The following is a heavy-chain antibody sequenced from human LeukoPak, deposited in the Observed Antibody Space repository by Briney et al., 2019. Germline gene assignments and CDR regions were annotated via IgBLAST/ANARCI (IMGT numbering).Heavy chain of an antibody. CDR3: AKGVVPAAISGNYFDY. CDR1: GFTFSSYA. Sequence: PGGSLRLSCAASGFTFSSYAMSWVRQAPGKGLEWVSAISGSGGSTYCADSVKGRFTISRDNSKNTLYLQMNSLRAEDTAVYYCAKGVVPAAISGNYFDYWGQGTLVTVSS. D-gene: IGHD2-2*01. V-gene: IGHV3-23*01. J-gene: IGHJ4*02. CDR2: ISGSGGST.